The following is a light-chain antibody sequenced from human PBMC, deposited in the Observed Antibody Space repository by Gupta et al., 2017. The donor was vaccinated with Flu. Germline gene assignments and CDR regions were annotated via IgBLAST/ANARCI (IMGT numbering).Light chain of an antibody. CDR3: STWHDSLNGPV. V-gene: IGLV1-44*01. Sequence: QSVLTQPPSASGTPGQRVTIPCSGSSSSIGTSSVTWYQHLPGTAPKLLIYSNSQRPSGVPDRFSGSKSGTSASLAISGLQSEDEADYYCSTWHDSLNGPVFGGGTKLTVL. CDR2: SNS. J-gene: IGLJ2*01. CDR1: SSSIGTSS.